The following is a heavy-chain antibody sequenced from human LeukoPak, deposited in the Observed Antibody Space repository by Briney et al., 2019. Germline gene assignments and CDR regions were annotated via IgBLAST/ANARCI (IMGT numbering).Heavy chain of an antibody. J-gene: IGHJ4*02. D-gene: IGHD2-15*01. Sequence: SETLSLTCTVSGGSISSSSYYWGWIRQPPGEGLEWIGSIYYSGSTYYNPSLKSRVTISVDTSKNQFSLKLSSVTAADTAVYYCARSSRSGPFGYWGQGTLVTVSS. CDR1: GGSISSSSYY. V-gene: IGHV4-39*01. CDR3: ARSSRSGPFGY. CDR2: IYYSGST.